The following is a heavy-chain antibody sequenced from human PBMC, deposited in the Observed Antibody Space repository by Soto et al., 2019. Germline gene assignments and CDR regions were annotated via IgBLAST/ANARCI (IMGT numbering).Heavy chain of an antibody. CDR2: IKNDGSST. CDR1: GLNFDNYG. Sequence: GGSLRLSCVASGLNFDNYGMSWVRQAPGEGLEWVSAIKNDGSSTYYAASVEDRFTISRDKSKNTLYLQLHSLRAEDTAVYYCAQLGLMTFSHKHYFNHWGQGTLVTVSS. J-gene: IGHJ4*02. CDR3: AQLGLMTFSHKHYFNH. D-gene: IGHD3-16*01. V-gene: IGHV3-23*01.